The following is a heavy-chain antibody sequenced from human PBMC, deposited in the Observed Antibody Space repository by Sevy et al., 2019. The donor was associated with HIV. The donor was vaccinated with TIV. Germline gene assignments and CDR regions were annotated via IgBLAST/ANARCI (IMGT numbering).Heavy chain of an antibody. CDR1: GFTFSNYG. D-gene: IGHD3-10*01. V-gene: IGHV3-23*01. CDR3: ARRGNYYGDAFDF. CDR2: VSGSGGKR. J-gene: IGHJ3*01. Sequence: GGSLRLSCAAFGFTFSNYGMTWVRQAPGKGLEWVSSVSGSGGKRYNADSVKGRFTIFTDNSKNTLYLQMNSLRAEDTAVYYCARRGNYYGDAFDFWGQGTVVTVSS.